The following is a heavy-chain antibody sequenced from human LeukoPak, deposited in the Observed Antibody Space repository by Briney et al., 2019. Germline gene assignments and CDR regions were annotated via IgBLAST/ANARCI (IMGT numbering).Heavy chain of an antibody. J-gene: IGHJ4*02. CDR3: ARIIQRSHFDSSGYSYFFDY. V-gene: IGHV3-66*01. Sequence: GGSLRLSCAASGFTVIDNFMTWVRQVPGKGLEWLSVIYSDGRTFYADSVKDRFIISRDNSKNTLYLQMSSLRAEDTAVFYCARIIQRSHFDSSGYSYFFDYWGQGTLVTVSS. CDR2: IYSDGRT. CDR1: GFTVIDNF. D-gene: IGHD3-22*01.